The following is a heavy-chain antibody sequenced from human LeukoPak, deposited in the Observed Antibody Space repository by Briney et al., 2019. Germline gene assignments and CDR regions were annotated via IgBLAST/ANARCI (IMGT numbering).Heavy chain of an antibody. CDR2: ISGSGGST. CDR3: AKGWPSGSYYFDY. CDR1: GFTFNSYA. Sequence: GGSLRLSCAASGFTFNSYAMSWVRQAPGKGLEWVSAISGSGGSTYYADSVKGRFTISRDNSKNTLYLQMNSLRAEDTAEYYCAKGWPSGSYYFDYWGQGTLVTVSS. D-gene: IGHD1-26*01. V-gene: IGHV3-23*01. J-gene: IGHJ4*02.